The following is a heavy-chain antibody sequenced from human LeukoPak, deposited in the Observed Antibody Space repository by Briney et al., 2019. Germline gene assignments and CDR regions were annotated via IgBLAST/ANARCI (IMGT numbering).Heavy chain of an antibody. Sequence: GASVKVSCKVSGYTLTELSMHWVRQAPGKGLEWMGGFDPEDGETVYAQKFQGRVIMTEDTSTDTAYMELSSLRSEDTAVYYCATGGAXAXLXXXDPWXXGTXXTVSX. D-gene: IGHD3-16*01. CDR2: FDPEDGET. V-gene: IGHV1-24*01. CDR1: GYTLTELS. J-gene: IGHJ5*02. CDR3: ATGGAXAXLXXXDP.